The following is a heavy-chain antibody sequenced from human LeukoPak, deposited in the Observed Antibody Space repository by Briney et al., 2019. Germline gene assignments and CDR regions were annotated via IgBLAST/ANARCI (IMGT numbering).Heavy chain of an antibody. J-gene: IGHJ5*02. Sequence: ASVKVSCKTSGYTFTDFWIQWVRQAPGQGLEWMGWINPKTGDTHYAQKFQGRVTMTRDTSISTAYMELSRLRSDDTAVYYCARAEDLTGTQNVNWFDPWGQGTLVTVSS. V-gene: IGHV1-2*02. CDR3: ARAEDLTGTQNVNWFDP. CDR2: INPKTGDT. CDR1: GYTFTDFW. D-gene: IGHD1-20*01.